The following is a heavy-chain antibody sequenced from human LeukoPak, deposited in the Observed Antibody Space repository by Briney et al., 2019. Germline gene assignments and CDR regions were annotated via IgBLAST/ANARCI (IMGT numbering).Heavy chain of an antibody. V-gene: IGHV3-30-3*01. CDR3: AGGDNWFDP. CDR1: GFTFSSYA. D-gene: IGHD3-10*01. CDR2: ISYDGSIK. J-gene: IGHJ5*02. Sequence: QTGGSLRLSCAASGFTFSSYAMHWVRQAPGKGLGWVAVISYDGSIKYYADSVKGRFTISRDNSKNTLYLQMNSLRAEDTAVYYCAGGDNWFDPWGQGTLVTVSS.